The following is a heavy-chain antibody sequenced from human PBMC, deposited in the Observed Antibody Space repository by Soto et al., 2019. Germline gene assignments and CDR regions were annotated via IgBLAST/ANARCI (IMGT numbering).Heavy chain of an antibody. CDR1: GYTFAAFF. CDR2: INPTSGAT. CDR3: TRVPDYGDYWGYFFDY. Sequence: QVQLVQSGAEVKKPGASVKVSCKTSGYTFAAFFIHWIRQAPGQGLEWMGWINPTSGATVSAQKFQDRVTMTRDTSISTAYMELRWLKSDDTSVYYCTRVPDYGDYWGYFFDYWGQGTPVSVSS. V-gene: IGHV1-2*02. J-gene: IGHJ4*02. D-gene: IGHD4-17*01.